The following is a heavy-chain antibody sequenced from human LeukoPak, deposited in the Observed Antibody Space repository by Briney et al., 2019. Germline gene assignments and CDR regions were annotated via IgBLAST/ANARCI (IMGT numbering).Heavy chain of an antibody. CDR1: GFTFSSYA. V-gene: IGHV3-30*04. CDR3: AKASDPYGMDV. CDR2: ISYDGSNK. J-gene: IGHJ6*02. Sequence: GGSLRLSCAASGFTFSSYAMHWVRQAPGKGLEWVAVISYDGSNKYYADSVKGRFTISRDNSKNTLYLQMNSLRAEDTAVYYCAKASDPYGMDVWGQGTTVTVSS.